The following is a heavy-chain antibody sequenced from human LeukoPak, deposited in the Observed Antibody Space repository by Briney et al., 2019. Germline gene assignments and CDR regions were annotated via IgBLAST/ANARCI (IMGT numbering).Heavy chain of an antibody. CDR3: AKGSGYGHSYYYYYMDV. CDR2: ISSSGSTI. D-gene: IGHD5-12*01. Sequence: GGSLRLSCAASGFTFSSYEMNWVRQAPGKGLEWVSYISSSGSTIYYADSVKGRFTISRDNSKNTLYLQMNSLRAEDTAVYYCAKGSGYGHSYYYYYMDVWGKGTTVTISS. V-gene: IGHV3-48*03. CDR1: GFTFSSYE. J-gene: IGHJ6*03.